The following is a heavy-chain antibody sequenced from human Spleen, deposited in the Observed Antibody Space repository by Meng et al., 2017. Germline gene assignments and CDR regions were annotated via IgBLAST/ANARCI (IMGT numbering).Heavy chain of an antibody. J-gene: IGHJ4*02. V-gene: IGHV3-7*01. CDR1: GFTFATYA. CDR2: INQDGSVK. CDR3: ATTSAAAGND. Sequence: GESLKISYTASGFTFATYAMTWVRQAPGKGLEWVANINQDGSVKSFVGSVRGRFAISRDNAKNSLYLQMNSLRADDTALYYCATTSAAAGNDWGQGTLVTVSS. D-gene: IGHD6-13*01.